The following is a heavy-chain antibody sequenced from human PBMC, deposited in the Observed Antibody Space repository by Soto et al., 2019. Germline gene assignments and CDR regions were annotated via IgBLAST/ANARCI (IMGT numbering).Heavy chain of an antibody. CDR2: ISYDGSNK. V-gene: IGHV3-30-3*01. CDR1: GFTFSSYA. D-gene: IGHD2-21*02. CDR3: ARQRTVVVTALNFDY. J-gene: IGHJ4*02. Sequence: GGSLRLSCAASGFTFSSYAMHWVRQAPGKGLEWVAVISYDGSNKYYADSVKGRFTISRDNSKNTLYLQMNSLRAEDTAVYYCARQRTVVVTALNFDYWGQGTLVTVSS.